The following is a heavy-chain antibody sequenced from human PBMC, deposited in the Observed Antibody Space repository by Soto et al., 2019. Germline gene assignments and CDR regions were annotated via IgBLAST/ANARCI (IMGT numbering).Heavy chain of an antibody. J-gene: IGHJ4*02. CDR1: GFNFSSYA. V-gene: IGHV3-23*01. D-gene: IGHD1-26*01. CDR2: ISGSGGST. Sequence: VGSLRLSCAASGFNFSSYAMSWVRQAPGKGLEWVSAISGSGGSTYYADSLKGRFTISRDNSKNTLYLQMNSLRAEDTAVYYCATHHSGSYYFDYWGQGTLVTVSS. CDR3: ATHHSGSYYFDY.